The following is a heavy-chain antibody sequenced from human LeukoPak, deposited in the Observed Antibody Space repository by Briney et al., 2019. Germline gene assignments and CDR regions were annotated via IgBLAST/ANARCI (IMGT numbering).Heavy chain of an antibody. CDR2: ISYDGSNK. Sequence: GRSLRLSCAASGFTFSSYAMHWVRQAPGKGLEWVAVISYDGSNKYYADSVKGRFTISRDNSKNTLCLQMNSLRAEDTAVYYCARGRYFDWLFDVYYFDYWGQGTLVTVSS. D-gene: IGHD3-9*01. V-gene: IGHV3-30-3*01. CDR1: GFTFSSYA. CDR3: ARGRYFDWLFDVYYFDY. J-gene: IGHJ4*02.